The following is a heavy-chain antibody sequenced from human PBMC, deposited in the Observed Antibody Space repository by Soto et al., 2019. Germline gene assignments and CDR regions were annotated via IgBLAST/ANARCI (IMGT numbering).Heavy chain of an antibody. CDR3: ARAYNWFEP. CDR2: VTPNRGNT. J-gene: IGHJ5*02. CDR1: GYTFTRYD. Sequence: ASVKVSCKASGYTFTRYDINWVRQATGQGLEWMGWVTPNRGNTGYAQKFQGRVTITRNTSISTAYMELSSLTSEDTAVYYCARAYNWFEPWGQGTLVTVSS. V-gene: IGHV1-8*01.